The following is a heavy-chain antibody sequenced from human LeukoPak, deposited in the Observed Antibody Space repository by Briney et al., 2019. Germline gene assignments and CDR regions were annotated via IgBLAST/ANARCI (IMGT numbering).Heavy chain of an antibody. J-gene: IGHJ3*02. D-gene: IGHD4-17*01. Sequence: GGSLRLSCAASGFAVVNNFMTWVRQAPGKGLDWVSVIYSGGSTYYADSVKGRFTISRDNSKNTLYLQVNSLRAEDTAVYSCARGYGDGAFDIWGRGTMVTVSS. CDR2: IYSGGST. CDR1: GFAVVNNF. CDR3: ARGYGDGAFDI. V-gene: IGHV3-66*01.